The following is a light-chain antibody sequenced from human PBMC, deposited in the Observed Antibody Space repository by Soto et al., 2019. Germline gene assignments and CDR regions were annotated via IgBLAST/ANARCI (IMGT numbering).Light chain of an antibody. CDR1: QSVSNN. J-gene: IGKJ1*01. V-gene: IGKV3-15*01. CDR3: QQYDDWPWT. Sequence: EIVFTQSPGTLSLSPGERATLSCRASQSVSNNYLAWYQQKPGQAPRLLIYGASIRAAGIPARFTGSESGTEFTLSISSLQSEDFAVYYCQQYDDWPWTFGHGTKVDIK. CDR2: GAS.